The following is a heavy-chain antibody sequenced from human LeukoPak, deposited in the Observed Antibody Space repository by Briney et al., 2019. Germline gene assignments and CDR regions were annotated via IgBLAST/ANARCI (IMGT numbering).Heavy chain of an antibody. D-gene: IGHD2-15*01. Sequence: GGSLRLSCAASGFTFSSYWVHWVRQAPGKGLVWVSRSKGDGSSTSYAVSVKGRFTISRDNAKNSLYLQMNSLRAEDTAVYYCAKGGHMVVAAIHYYYGMDVWGQGTTVTVSS. J-gene: IGHJ6*02. CDR3: AKGGHMVVAAIHYYYGMDV. V-gene: IGHV3-74*01. CDR2: SKGDGSST. CDR1: GFTFSSYW.